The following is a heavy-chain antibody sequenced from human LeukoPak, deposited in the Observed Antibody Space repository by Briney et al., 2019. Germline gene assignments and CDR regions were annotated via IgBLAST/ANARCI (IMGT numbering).Heavy chain of an antibody. CDR2: IYYTGNT. CDR3: VRVRRIGAALGWFDP. J-gene: IGHJ5*02. CDR1: RDSISNYY. Sequence: PSETLSLTCNVSRDSISNYYWSWIRQSPGKGLEWIGYIYYTGNTNYNPSLKSRVTISVDTSKNQFSLKLSSVTAADTAVYYCVRVRRIGAALGWFDPWGQGTLVTVSS. V-gene: IGHV4-59*12. D-gene: IGHD6-13*01.